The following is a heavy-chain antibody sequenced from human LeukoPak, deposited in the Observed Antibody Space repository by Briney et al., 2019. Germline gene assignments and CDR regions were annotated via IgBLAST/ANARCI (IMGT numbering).Heavy chain of an antibody. CDR1: GFTLSSHS. D-gene: IGHD3-10*01. CDR3: GGYYHGSGTYYNPPL. J-gene: IGHJ4*02. Sequence: AGSLRLSSAGSGFTLSSHSMNWVRQAPGKVLEWVSSTSRGSSYIYYADSVKGRFTISRDNSKNTLYLRMNSLRVEDTALYYCGGYYHGSGTYYNPPLWGQGTLVTVSS. V-gene: IGHV3-21*04. CDR2: TSRGSSYI.